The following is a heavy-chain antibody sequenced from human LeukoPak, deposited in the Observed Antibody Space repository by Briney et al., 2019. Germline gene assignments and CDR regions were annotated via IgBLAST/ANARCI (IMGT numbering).Heavy chain of an antibody. J-gene: IGHJ5*02. Sequence: GGSLRLSCAASGFTFSSYWMSWVRQAPGKGLEWVSSISSSGSYIYYADSVKGRFTISRDNAKNSLYLQMNSLRAEDTAVYYCARGDSSGWAGNWFDPWGQGTLVTVSS. D-gene: IGHD6-25*01. V-gene: IGHV3-21*01. CDR3: ARGDSSGWAGNWFDP. CDR1: GFTFSSYW. CDR2: ISSSGSYI.